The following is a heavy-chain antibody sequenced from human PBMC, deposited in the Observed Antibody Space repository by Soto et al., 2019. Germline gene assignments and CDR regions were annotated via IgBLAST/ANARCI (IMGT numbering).Heavy chain of an antibody. V-gene: IGHV6-1*01. D-gene: IGHD6-13*01. CDR3: ARVPSSSWYPRGGMDV. CDR2: TYYRSKWYN. CDR1: GDSVSSNSAA. Sequence: SQTRSLTCAISGDSVSSNSAAWNWIRQSPSRGLEWLGRTYYRSKWYNDYAVSVRSRITINPDTSKNQFSLQLNSVTPEDTAVYYCARVPSSSWYPRGGMDVWGQGTTVTVSS. J-gene: IGHJ6*02.